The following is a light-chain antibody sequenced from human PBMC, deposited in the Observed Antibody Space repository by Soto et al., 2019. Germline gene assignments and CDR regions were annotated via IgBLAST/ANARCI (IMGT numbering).Light chain of an antibody. CDR1: QSVRSK. Sequence: EIVMTQSPGTLTVSPGERVTLSCRASQSVRSKLAWYQQKPGQAPRLLIYDASTRATGLPDRFSGSGSGTDFTLTITSLQSEDFSVYYCQQYHNWPPFTFGGGTKVEI. J-gene: IGKJ4*01. V-gene: IGKV3-15*01. CDR2: DAS. CDR3: QQYHNWPPFT.